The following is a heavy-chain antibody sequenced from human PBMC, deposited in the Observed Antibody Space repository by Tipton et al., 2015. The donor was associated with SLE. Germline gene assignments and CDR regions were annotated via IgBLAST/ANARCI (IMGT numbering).Heavy chain of an antibody. Sequence: TLSLTCTVSGGSISSHYWSWIRQPPGKGLEWIGYIYYSGNTDYNPSLKSRVTISIDTSKSQFSLTLKFVTAADTAWYSCVRSYQGRDWGQGTLVTVSS. CDR1: GGSISSHY. V-gene: IGHV4-59*11. D-gene: IGHD3-16*01. CDR2: IYYSGNT. J-gene: IGHJ4*02. CDR3: VRSYQGRD.